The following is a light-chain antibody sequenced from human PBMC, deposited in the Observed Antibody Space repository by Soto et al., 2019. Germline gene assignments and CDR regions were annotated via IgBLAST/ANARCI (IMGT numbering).Light chain of an antibody. CDR2: DAS. CDR3: QQYGSSPPWT. J-gene: IGKJ1*01. CDR1: QSISSW. V-gene: IGKV1-5*01. Sequence: IQLTPSPSTLSASVGDRVTITCGASQSISSWLAWYQQKPGKAPKLLIYDASSLESGVPSRFSGSGSGTEFTLTISRLEPEDFAVYYCQQYGSSPPWTFGQGTKVDI.